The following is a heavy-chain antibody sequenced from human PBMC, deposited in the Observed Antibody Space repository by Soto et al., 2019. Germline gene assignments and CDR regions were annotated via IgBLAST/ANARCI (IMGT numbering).Heavy chain of an antibody. V-gene: IGHV1-69*13. CDR3: ARDSGIGYDSSGYYPNWFDP. CDR1: GGTFSSYA. D-gene: IGHD3-22*01. Sequence: SVKVSCKASGGTFSSYAISWVRQAPGQGLEWMGGIIPIFGTANYAQKFQGRVTITADESTSTAYMELSSLRSEDTAVYYCARDSGIGYDSSGYYPNWFDPWGQGTLVTVSS. J-gene: IGHJ5*02. CDR2: IIPIFGTA.